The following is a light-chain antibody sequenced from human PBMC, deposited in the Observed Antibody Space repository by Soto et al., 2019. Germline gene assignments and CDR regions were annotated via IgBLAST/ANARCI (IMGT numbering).Light chain of an antibody. Sequence: QSALTQPRSVSGSPGQSVTISCTGTSSDVGAYNYLSWYQQHPGKAPKLVIYDVSKRPSGVPDRFSASKSGNTASLTISGLQAEDEADYYCDSYAGNIDTFNVIFGGGTKLTVL. J-gene: IGLJ2*01. CDR2: DVS. CDR3: DSYAGNIDTFNVI. CDR1: SSDVGAYNY. V-gene: IGLV2-11*01.